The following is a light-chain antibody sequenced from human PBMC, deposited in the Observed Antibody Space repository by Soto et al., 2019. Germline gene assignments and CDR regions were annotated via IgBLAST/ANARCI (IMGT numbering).Light chain of an antibody. CDR1: NSNIGSNT. J-gene: IGLJ2*01. Sequence: QSVLTQPPSVSGTPGQRVTISCSRSNSNIGSNTVNWYQQFPGKAPRFLIYGNDLRPSGVPDRFSASKSGTSASLAISGLQSEDEADYYCAVWDDSLRGRVIGGGTKLTVL. CDR2: GND. CDR3: AVWDDSLRGRV. V-gene: IGLV1-44*01.